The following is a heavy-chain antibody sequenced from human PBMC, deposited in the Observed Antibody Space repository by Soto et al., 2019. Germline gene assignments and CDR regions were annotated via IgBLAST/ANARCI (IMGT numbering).Heavy chain of an antibody. CDR1: GFTFSSYS. Sequence: PGGSLRLSCAASGFTFSSYSMNWVRQAPGKGLEWVSSISSSSIYIYYADSVKGRFTISRDNAKNSLYLQMNSLRAEDTAVYYCARYSEWLGDAFDIWGQGTMVTVSS. CDR2: ISSSSIYI. J-gene: IGHJ3*02. D-gene: IGHD3-9*01. CDR3: ARYSEWLGDAFDI. V-gene: IGHV3-21*01.